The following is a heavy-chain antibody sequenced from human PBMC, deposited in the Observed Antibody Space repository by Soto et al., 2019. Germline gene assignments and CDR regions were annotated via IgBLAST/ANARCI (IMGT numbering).Heavy chain of an antibody. D-gene: IGHD2-21*02. CDR2: IHYAGNT. J-gene: IGHJ3*02. Sequence: TLSLTCAVSVGSISSGGFSWSWILQPPGKGLEWIGYIHYAGNTYYNPSLKGRVTISVDRSKNQFSLELYSAAAADTAVYYCARSYCGGDCYSDFDAFDIWGQGTPVTVSS. CDR3: ARSYCGGDCYSDFDAFDI. V-gene: IGHV4-30-2*01. CDR1: VGSISSGGFS.